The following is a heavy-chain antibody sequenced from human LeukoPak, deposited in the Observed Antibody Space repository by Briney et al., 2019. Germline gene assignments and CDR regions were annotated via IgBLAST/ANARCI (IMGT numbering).Heavy chain of an antibody. CDR1: GYTFTSYY. J-gene: IGHJ4*02. CDR3: ARGGRIAVAATQMGY. CDR2: INPSGGGT. Sequence: GASVKVSCKASGYTFTSYYMHWVRQAPGQGLEWMGIINPSGGGTSYAQKFQGRVTMTRDTSTSTVYMELSSLRSEDTAVYYCARGGRIAVAATQMGYWGQGTLVTVSS. D-gene: IGHD6-19*01. V-gene: IGHV1-46*01.